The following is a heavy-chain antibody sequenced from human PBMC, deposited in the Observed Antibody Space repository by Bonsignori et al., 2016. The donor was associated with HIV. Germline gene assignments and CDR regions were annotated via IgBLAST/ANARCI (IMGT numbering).Heavy chain of an antibody. CDR2: IYHSGST. J-gene: IGHJ5*02. CDR3: ARHQRYYYDSSNEP. Sequence: WIRQPPGKGLEWIGSIYHSGSTYYNPSLKSRVTISVDTSKNQFSLKLSSVTAADTAVYYCARHQRYYYDSSNEPWGQGTLVTVSS. V-gene: IGHV4-38-2*01. D-gene: IGHD3-22*01.